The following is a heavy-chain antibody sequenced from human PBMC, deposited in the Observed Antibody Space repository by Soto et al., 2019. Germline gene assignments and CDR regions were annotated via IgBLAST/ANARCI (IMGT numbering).Heavy chain of an antibody. V-gene: IGHV6-1*01. D-gene: IGHD6-13*01. CDR3: ARENITAAGRGLCYGMDV. J-gene: IGHJ6*02. CDR2: TYYRSKWYN. CDR1: GDSVSSNSAA. Sequence: SQTLSLTCAISGDSVSSNSAAWNWIRQSPSRGLEWLVRTYYRSKWYNDYAVSVKSRITINPDTSKNQFSLQLNSVTPEDTAVYYCARENITAAGRGLCYGMDVWGQGTTVTVSS.